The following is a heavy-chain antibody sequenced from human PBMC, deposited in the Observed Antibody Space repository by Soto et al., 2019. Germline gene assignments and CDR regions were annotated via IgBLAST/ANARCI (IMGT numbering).Heavy chain of an antibody. Sequence: SETLSLTCTVSGGSISSYYWSWIRQPPGKGLEWIGYIYYSGSTNYNPSLKSRVTISVDTSKNQFSLKLSSVTAADTAVYYCARHRSLNYYMDVWGKGTTVTVSS. CDR3: ARHRSLNYYMDV. CDR2: IYYSGST. CDR1: GGSISSYY. J-gene: IGHJ6*03. V-gene: IGHV4-59*08.